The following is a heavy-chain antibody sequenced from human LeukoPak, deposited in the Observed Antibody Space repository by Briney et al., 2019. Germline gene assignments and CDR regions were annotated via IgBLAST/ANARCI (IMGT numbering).Heavy chain of an antibody. V-gene: IGHV3-21*01. Sequence: GGSLRLSCAASGFTFSSYSMNWVRQAPGKGLEWVSSISSSSYIYYADSVKGRFTISRDNAKNSLYLQMNSLRAEDTAVYYCARGKPYNRSYYYYYMDVWGKGTTVTVSS. J-gene: IGHJ6*03. CDR2: ISSSSYI. D-gene: IGHD1-14*01. CDR3: ARGKPYNRSYYYYYMDV. CDR1: GFTFSSYS.